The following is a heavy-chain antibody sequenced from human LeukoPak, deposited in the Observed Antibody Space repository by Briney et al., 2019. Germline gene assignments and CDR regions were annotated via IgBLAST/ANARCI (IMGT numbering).Heavy chain of an antibody. J-gene: IGHJ3*02. V-gene: IGHV3-21*01. D-gene: IGHD1-26*01. CDR3: ARDKEEWELLSAFDI. Sequence: GGSLRLSCAASGFTFSSYSMNWVRQAPGKGLEWVSSISSSSSYIYYADSVKGRFTISRDNAKNSLYLQMNSLRAEDTAVYYCARDKEEWELLSAFDIWGQGTMVTVSS. CDR2: ISSSSSYI. CDR1: GFTFSSYS.